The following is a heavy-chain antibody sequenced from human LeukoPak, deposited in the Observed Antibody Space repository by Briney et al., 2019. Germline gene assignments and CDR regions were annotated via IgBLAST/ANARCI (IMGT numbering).Heavy chain of an antibody. CDR1: GDSISSGGYC. D-gene: IGHD5-12*01. V-gene: IGHV4-31*03. J-gene: IGHJ6*02. Sequence: PSETLSLTCTVSGDSISSGGYCWNWFRQHPGKGLEWIGYIYSSGGTFYNPSLKSRVTISVDTSWNQFSLRLGSVTAADTALYYCASSEAPITPPPYGMGVWGQGTKVTVSS. CDR3: ASSEAPITPPPYGMGV. CDR2: IYSSGGT.